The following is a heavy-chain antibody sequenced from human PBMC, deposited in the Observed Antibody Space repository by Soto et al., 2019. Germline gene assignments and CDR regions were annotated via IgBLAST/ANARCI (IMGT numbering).Heavy chain of an antibody. D-gene: IGHD3-22*01. CDR3: TGAYYDINGYSLDP. J-gene: IGHJ5*02. CDR2: IYYGGSI. Sequence: SETLSLTCSVSGGSISSGYWTWIRQPPGKGLEWIGYIYYGGSINYNPSLKSRVIISVDTAKNQFSLRLSSVTAADTAVYYCTGAYYDINGYSLDPWGQGTSVPSPQ. V-gene: IGHV4-59*01. CDR1: GGSISSGY.